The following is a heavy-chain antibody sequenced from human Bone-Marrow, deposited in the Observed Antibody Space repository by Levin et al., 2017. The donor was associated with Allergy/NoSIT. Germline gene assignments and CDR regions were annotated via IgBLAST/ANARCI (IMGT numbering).Heavy chain of an antibody. Sequence: GESLKISCAASGFTFGSYALSWVRQAPGKGLEWVSVIGGRGGTTFDADSVKGRFTISRDNSKNTLFLQMNSLRAEDTAVYYCAREYCSGSNCNVRYFDYWGQGTLVTVSS. CDR2: IGGRGGTT. D-gene: IGHD2-15*01. CDR1: GFTFGSYA. V-gene: IGHV3-23*01. J-gene: IGHJ4*02. CDR3: AREYCSGSNCNVRYFDY.